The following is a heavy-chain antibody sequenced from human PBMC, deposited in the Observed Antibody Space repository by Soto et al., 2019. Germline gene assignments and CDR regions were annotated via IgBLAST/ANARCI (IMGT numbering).Heavy chain of an antibody. CDR3: ARHPSDFWFDP. D-gene: IGHD2-21*02. CDR1: GGSISSSSYF. CDR2: IYYSGST. V-gene: IGHV4-39*01. Sequence: QLQLQESGPGLVKPSETLSLTCSVSGGSISSSSYFWGWIRQPPGKGLEWIGSIYYSGSTYYNPSLKRRVSVSVDTSKNHFSLKLSSVTAADTALYYCARHPSDFWFDPWGQGTLVTVSS. J-gene: IGHJ5*02.